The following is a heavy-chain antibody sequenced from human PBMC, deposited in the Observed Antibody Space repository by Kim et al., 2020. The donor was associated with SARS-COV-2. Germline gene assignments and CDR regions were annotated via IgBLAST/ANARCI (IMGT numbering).Heavy chain of an antibody. CDR2: IYYSGSP. Sequence: SETLSLTCTVSGGSITSRNYYWGWFRQPPGKGLEWIGNIYYSGSPYYNPSLKSRVTISVDTSKNQLSLWLNSVTAADTAVYYCPRGYIGSPSPGWFDPWGQGIAVTVSS. CDR3: PRGYIGSPSPGWFDP. D-gene: IGHD1-1*01. J-gene: IGHJ5*02. CDR1: GGSITSRNYY. V-gene: IGHV4-39*01.